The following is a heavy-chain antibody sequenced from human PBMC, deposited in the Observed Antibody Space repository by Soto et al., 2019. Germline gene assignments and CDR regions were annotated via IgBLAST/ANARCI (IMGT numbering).Heavy chain of an antibody. J-gene: IGHJ5*02. Sequence: ASVKVSCKASGYTFIRYGITWVRQAPGQGLEWMGWISPYNDYTIYAQKLQGRVTMTTDTSTRTVYLDLRSLKSDDTAVYYCARHIVLVPAAIPPRADWFDPWGQGTLVTVSS. CDR2: ISPYNDYT. D-gene: IGHD2-2*02. V-gene: IGHV1-18*01. CDR3: ARHIVLVPAAIPPRADWFDP. CDR1: GYTFIRYG.